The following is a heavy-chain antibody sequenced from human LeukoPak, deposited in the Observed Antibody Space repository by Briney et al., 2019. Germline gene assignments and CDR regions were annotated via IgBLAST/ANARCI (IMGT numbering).Heavy chain of an antibody. CDR3: ARVSGGAFDI. D-gene: IGHD3-10*01. V-gene: IGHV4-59*01. Sequence: SETLSLTCTVSGGSISSYYWSWIRQPPGKGLEWIGYIYYSGSTNYNPSLKSRVTISVDTSKNQFSLKLSSVTAADTAVYYCARVSGGAFDIWGRGTMVTVSS. CDR2: IYYSGST. CDR1: GGSISSYY. J-gene: IGHJ3*02.